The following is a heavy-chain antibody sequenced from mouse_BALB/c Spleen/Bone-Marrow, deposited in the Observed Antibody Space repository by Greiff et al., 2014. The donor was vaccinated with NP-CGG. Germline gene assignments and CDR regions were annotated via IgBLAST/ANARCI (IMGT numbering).Heavy chain of an antibody. J-gene: IGHJ2*01. CDR2: ISPGTGSI. D-gene: IGHD1-1*01. V-gene: IGHV1S53*02. CDR3: NYYGNTFDY. CDR1: GYTFTDHA. Sequence: QVQLQQSDAELVKPGASVKISCKASGYTFTDHAIYWVKQKPEQGLEWIGYISPGTGSIKYNEKFKDKVTLTADKSSSTAYMQLNSLTSEDSTVYFCNYYGNTFDYWGQGTTLTVSS.